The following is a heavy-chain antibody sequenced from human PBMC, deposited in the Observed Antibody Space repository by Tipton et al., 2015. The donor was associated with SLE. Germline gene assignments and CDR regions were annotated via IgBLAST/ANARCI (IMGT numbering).Heavy chain of an antibody. J-gene: IGHJ4*02. CDR2: INWYSTSV. V-gene: IGHV3-9*01. CDR1: GFTFGDYA. CDR3: AKDMLGTGFYFDS. D-gene: IGHD3-16*01. Sequence: SLRLSCAASGFTFGDYAMHWVRHAPGKGLEWVAGINWYSTSVGYADSVQGRFTISRDSVKNSLYLQMNSLRPEDAALYYCAKDMLGTGFYFDSWGQGALVTVSS.